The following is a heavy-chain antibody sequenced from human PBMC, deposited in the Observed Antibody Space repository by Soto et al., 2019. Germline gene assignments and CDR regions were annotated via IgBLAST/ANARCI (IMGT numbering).Heavy chain of an antibody. CDR2: ISSTTDYI. J-gene: IGHJ4*02. V-gene: IGHV3-21*06. CDR1: GFTFTRYS. CDR3: ARESEDLTSNFDY. Sequence: PGGSLRLSCAASGFTFTRYSMNWVRQAPGKGLEWVSSISSTTDYIYYGDSMKGRFTISRDNAKNSLYLEMNSLRAEDTAVYYCARESEDLTSNFDYWGQGTLVTVS.